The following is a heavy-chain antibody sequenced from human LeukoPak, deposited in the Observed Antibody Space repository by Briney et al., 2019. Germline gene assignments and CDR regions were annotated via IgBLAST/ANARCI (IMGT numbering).Heavy chain of an antibody. CDR3: ASSGNYYPYFDY. J-gene: IGHJ4*02. CDR2: IYGGGST. V-gene: IGHV3-66*01. Sequence: PGGPLRLSCAASGFTVSSNYMSWVRQAPGKGLEWVSIIYGGGSTYYAESVNGRFTISRDSSKNTLYLQMNSLRAEDTAVYFCASSGNYYPYFDYWGQGTLVTVSS. D-gene: IGHD1-26*01. CDR1: GFTVSSNY.